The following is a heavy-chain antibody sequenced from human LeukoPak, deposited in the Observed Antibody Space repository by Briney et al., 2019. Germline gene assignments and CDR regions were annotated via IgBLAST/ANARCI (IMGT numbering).Heavy chain of an antibody. V-gene: IGHV1-58*01. CDR1: GFTFTSSA. J-gene: IGHJ4*02. Sequence: ASVKVSCKASGFTFTSSAVRWVRQARGQRLEWIGWIVVGSGNTNYAQKFQERVTITRDMSTSTAYMELSSLRSEDTAVYYCARADDLTTVVTPAFDYWGQGTLVTVSS. CDR2: IVVGSGNT. D-gene: IGHD4-23*01. CDR3: ARADDLTTVVTPAFDY.